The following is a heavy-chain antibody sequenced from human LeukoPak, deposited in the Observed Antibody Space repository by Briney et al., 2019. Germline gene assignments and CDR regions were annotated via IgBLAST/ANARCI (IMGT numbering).Heavy chain of an antibody. CDR2: INSDGSST. CDR1: GFTFSSYW. Sequence: PGGSLRLSCAASGFTFSSYWMHWVRQAPGKGLVWVSRINSDGSSTSYADSVKGRFTISRDNAKNTLYLQMYSLRAEDTAVYYCARDRIARDWFDPWGQGTLVTVSS. CDR3: ARDRIARDWFDP. D-gene: IGHD6-13*01. J-gene: IGHJ5*02. V-gene: IGHV3-74*01.